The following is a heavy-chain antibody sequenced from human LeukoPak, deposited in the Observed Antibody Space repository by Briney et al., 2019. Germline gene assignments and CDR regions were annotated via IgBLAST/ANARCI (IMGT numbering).Heavy chain of an antibody. D-gene: IGHD1-26*01. J-gene: IGHJ6*03. CDR2: INHSGST. V-gene: IGHV4-34*01. CDR1: GGSFSGYY. CDR3: AREGRYGGSYPSYYYYYYMDV. Sequence: SETLSLTCAVYGGSFSGYYWSWIRQPLGKGLEWIGEINHSGSTNYNPSLKSRVTISVDTSKNQFSLKLSSVTAADTAVYYCAREGRYGGSYPSYYYYYYMDVWGKGTTVTVSS.